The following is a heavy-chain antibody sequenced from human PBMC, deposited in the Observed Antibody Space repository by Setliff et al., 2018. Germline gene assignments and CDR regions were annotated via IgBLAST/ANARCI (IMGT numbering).Heavy chain of an antibody. CDR2: ISSSSSYI. CDR3: ASNIAAASNWFDP. D-gene: IGHD6-13*01. J-gene: IGHJ5*02. CDR1: GFTFSRYT. Sequence: GGSLRLSCAASGFTFSRYTINWVRQAPGKGLEWVSSISSSSSYIYYTDSVKGRFAISRDNAKNSLYLQMNSLRAEDTAVYYCASNIAAASNWFDPWGQGTLVTVSS. V-gene: IGHV3-21*01.